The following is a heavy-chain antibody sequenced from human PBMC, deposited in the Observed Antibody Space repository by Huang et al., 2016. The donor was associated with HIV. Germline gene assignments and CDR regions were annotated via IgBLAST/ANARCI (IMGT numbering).Heavy chain of an antibody. CDR3: AKESRWYSDLDN. Sequence: QVQLVESGGGVVQPGRSLRLSCVASGFTFNNFGMHWVRQAAGKGPEWVAVISYDGSSGRYSESGKGRFTISRDNPMDTLYLQMNSLRPDDTAVYYCAKESRWYSDLDNWGQGTLVTVSS. J-gene: IGHJ4*02. CDR1: GFTFNNFG. CDR2: ISYDGSSG. D-gene: IGHD2-15*01. V-gene: IGHV3-30*18.